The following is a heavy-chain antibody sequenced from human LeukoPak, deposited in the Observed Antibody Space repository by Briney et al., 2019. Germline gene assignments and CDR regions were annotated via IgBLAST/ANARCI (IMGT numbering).Heavy chain of an antibody. V-gene: IGHV3-23*01. J-gene: IGHJ4*02. CDR3: ATYRQVLLPFES. Sequence: GGSLRLSCAASGFTFSSYGMSWVRQAPGKGLEWVSAISGSGGSTYYADSVKGRFIISRDNSKNTLYLQMNSLRAEDTAIYYCATYRQVLLPFESWGQGTLVTVSS. CDR1: GFTFSSYG. D-gene: IGHD5-18*01. CDR2: ISGSGGST.